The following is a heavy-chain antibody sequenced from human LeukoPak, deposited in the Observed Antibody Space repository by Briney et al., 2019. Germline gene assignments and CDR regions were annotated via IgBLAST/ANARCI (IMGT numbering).Heavy chain of an antibody. CDR3: ARSRTFGGVIVYYFDY. Sequence: SETLSLTCTVSGGSITSSSCYWGWIRQPPGKGLEWIGSIYYSGSTYYNPSLKSRVTISVDTSKNQFSLKLSSVTAADTAMYYCARSRTFGGVIVYYFDYWGQGTLVTASS. J-gene: IGHJ4*02. D-gene: IGHD3-16*02. CDR2: IYYSGST. V-gene: IGHV4-39*01. CDR1: GGSITSSSCY.